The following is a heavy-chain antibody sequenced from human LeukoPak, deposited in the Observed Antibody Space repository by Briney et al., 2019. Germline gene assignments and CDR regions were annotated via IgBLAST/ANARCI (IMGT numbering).Heavy chain of an antibody. CDR3: ARDRSRIAAAGTQDY. Sequence: GGSLRLSCAASGFTFSDYYMSWIRQAPGKGLEWVSYISSSGSTIYYADSVKGRFTISRDNAKNSLYLQMNSLRAEDTAVYYCARDRSRIAAAGTQDYWGQGTLVTVSS. CDR1: GFTFSDYY. V-gene: IGHV3-11*01. J-gene: IGHJ4*02. D-gene: IGHD6-13*01. CDR2: ISSSGSTI.